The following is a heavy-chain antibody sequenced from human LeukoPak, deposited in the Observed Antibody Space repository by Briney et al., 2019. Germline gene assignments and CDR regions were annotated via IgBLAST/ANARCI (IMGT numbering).Heavy chain of an antibody. D-gene: IGHD1-26*01. J-gene: IGHJ4*02. CDR3: ARDKGVERLGGVYFDS. CDR1: GDSLNTYY. CDR2: IHYSGVT. Sequence: SETLSLTCTVSGDSLNTYYWDWIRQPAGKGLEWIGRIHYSGVTNYNPSLKSRATMSVDTSMNQFSLMLRSVTAADTAVYYCARDKGVERLGGVYFDSWGQGTLVIVSS. V-gene: IGHV4-4*07.